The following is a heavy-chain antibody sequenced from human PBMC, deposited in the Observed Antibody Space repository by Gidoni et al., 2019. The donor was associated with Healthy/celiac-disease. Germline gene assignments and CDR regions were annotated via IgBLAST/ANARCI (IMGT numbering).Heavy chain of an antibody. CDR3: AKDLCSSTSCYPYYYYYGMDV. J-gene: IGHJ6*02. CDR1: GFTFSSYA. D-gene: IGHD2-2*01. CDR2: ISGSGGST. V-gene: IGHV3-23*01. Sequence: EVPLLESGGGLVQPGGSLRLSCSASGFTFSSYAISWVRQAPGKGLEWVSAISGSGGSTYYADSVKGRFTISRDNSKNTLYLQMNSLRAEDTAVYYCAKDLCSSTSCYPYYYYYGMDVWGQGTTVTVSS.